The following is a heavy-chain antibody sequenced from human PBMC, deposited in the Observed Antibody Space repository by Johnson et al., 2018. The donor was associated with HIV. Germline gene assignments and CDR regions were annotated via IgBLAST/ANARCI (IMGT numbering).Heavy chain of an antibody. J-gene: IGHJ3*02. V-gene: IGHV3-48*03. Sequence: VQLVESGGGVVQPGRSLRLSCAASGFTFSSYAMHWVRQAPGKGLEWVSYISSDGTTIYDADSVKGRFTISRDNAKNSLYLQMNSLRVDDTAVYYCARVEYSSSYDVVDIWGQGTMVTVSS. CDR3: ARVEYSSSYDVVDI. CDR1: GFTFSSYA. CDR2: ISSDGTTI. D-gene: IGHD6-6*01.